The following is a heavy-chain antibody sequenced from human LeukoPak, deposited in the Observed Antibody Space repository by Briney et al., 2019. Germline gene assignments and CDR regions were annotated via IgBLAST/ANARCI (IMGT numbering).Heavy chain of an antibody. CDR1: GYTFSNFG. CDR3: ARDGTSTDDY. V-gene: IGHV1-18*01. Sequence: ASVRVSCTASGYTFSNFGINWVRQAPGQGLEWMGWISGNNDNPNYGQKFQGRFTVTTDSSTNTAYMELRNLRFDDTAVYYCARDGTSTDDYWGQGTLVTVSS. J-gene: IGHJ4*02. D-gene: IGHD2-2*01. CDR2: ISGNNDNP.